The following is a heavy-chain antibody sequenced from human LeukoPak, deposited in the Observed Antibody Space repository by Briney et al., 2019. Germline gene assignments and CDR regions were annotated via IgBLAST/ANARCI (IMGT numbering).Heavy chain of an antibody. J-gene: IGHJ4*02. CDR3: AKGRAALDIAVADY. Sequence: GGSLRLSCAASGFTFDDYAMHWVRQAPGKGLEWVSGISWNSGSIGYADSVKGRFTISRDNAKNTLYLQMNSLRAEDTALYYCAKGRAALDIAVADYWGQGTLVTVSS. CDR1: GFTFDDYA. D-gene: IGHD6-19*01. V-gene: IGHV3-9*01. CDR2: ISWNSGSI.